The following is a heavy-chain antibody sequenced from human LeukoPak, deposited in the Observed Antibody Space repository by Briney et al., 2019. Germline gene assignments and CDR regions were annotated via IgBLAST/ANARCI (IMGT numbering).Heavy chain of an antibody. Sequence: SETLSLTWTVSGVSISSSSYYWGWIRQPPGKGLEWIGSIYYSGSTYYNPSLKSRVTISVDTSKNQFSLKLSSVTAADTAVYYCLDSGSSWEYWGQGTLFTASS. J-gene: IGHJ4*02. CDR3: LDSGSSWEY. CDR2: IYYSGST. D-gene: IGHD6-13*01. CDR1: GVSISSSSYY. V-gene: IGHV4-39*07.